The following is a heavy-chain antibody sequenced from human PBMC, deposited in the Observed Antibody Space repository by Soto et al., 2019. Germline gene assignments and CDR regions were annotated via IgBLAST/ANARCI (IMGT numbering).Heavy chain of an antibody. CDR1: GDSISSSSYY. V-gene: IGHV4-39*01. Sequence: QLQLQESGPGLVKPSETLSLTCTVSGDSISSSSYYWGWIRQPPGKGLEWIGNIYSSGSTYYNPSLKSRVTISVDTSKNQFSLKLSSVTAADTAVYSCARRRGCTPMVFDYWGQGTLVTVSS. J-gene: IGHJ4*02. CDR3: ARRRGCTPMVFDY. CDR2: IYSSGST. D-gene: IGHD5-18*01.